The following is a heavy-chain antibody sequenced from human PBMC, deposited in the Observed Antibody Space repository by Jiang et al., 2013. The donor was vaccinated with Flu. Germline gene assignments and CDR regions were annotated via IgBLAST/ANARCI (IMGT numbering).Heavy chain of an antibody. CDR2: IYSSGIT. V-gene: IGHV4-4*07. J-gene: IGHJ6*02. CDR1: GGSISSYY. D-gene: IGHD4-17*01. Sequence: GPGLVKPSETLSLTCAVSGGSISSYYWSWIRQPAGKGLEWIGRIYSSGITNYNPSLMSRITMSLETSKFSLKLTSVTAADTAVYYCAREGTVPRRYYYGMDVWGQGDHGHRLL. CDR3: AREGTVPRRYYYGMDV.